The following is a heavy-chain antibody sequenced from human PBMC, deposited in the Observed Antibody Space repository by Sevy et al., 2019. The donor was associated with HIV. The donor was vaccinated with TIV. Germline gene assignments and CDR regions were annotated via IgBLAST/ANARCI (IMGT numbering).Heavy chain of an antibody. CDR3: AKRKRLTMIVVVIDY. D-gene: IGHD3-22*01. Sequence: GGSLRLSCAASGFTFSSYAMSWVRQAPGKGLEWVSAISGSGGSTYYADSVKGRFTISRDNSKNTLYLQMNSLRAEDTAVYYSAKRKRLTMIVVVIDYWGQGTLVTVSS. CDR2: ISGSGGST. V-gene: IGHV3-23*01. CDR1: GFTFSSYA. J-gene: IGHJ4*02.